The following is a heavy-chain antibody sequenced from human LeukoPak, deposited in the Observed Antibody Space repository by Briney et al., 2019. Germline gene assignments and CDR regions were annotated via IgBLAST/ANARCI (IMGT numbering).Heavy chain of an antibody. V-gene: IGHV3-23*01. CDR1: GFTFRGFA. D-gene: IGHD1-26*01. CDR3: AKMKGHPLPKYYMDV. CDR2: ISGSGDNT. Sequence: GGSLRLSCAASGFTFRGFAMSWVRRTPGKGLEWVSGISGSGDNTLYADSGKGRFTISRDNSKNTLYLEMNSLRAEDTAIYYCAKMKGHPLPKYYMDVWGQGTTVTVSS. J-gene: IGHJ6*01.